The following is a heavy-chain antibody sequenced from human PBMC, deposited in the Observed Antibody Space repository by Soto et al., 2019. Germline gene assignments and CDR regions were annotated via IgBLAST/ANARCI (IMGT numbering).Heavy chain of an antibody. CDR3: ARESLGYCSGGSCYSPYYFDY. D-gene: IGHD2-15*01. V-gene: IGHV1-69*01. CDR2: IIPIFGTA. Sequence: QVQLVQSGAEVKKPGSSVKVSCKASGGTFSSYAISWVRQAPGQGLEWMGGIIPIFGTANYAQKFQGRVTITADESTSTAYMELSSLRSEDTAVYYCARESLGYCSGGSCYSPYYFDYWGQGTLVTASS. J-gene: IGHJ4*02. CDR1: GGTFSSYA.